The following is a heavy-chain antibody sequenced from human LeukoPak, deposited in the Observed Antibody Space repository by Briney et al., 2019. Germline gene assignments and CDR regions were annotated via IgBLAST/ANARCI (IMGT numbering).Heavy chain of an antibody. CDR3: ARVAFDYGSGSYLFDY. CDR1: GGSISSSSYY. J-gene: IGHJ4*02. CDR2: IYYSGST. D-gene: IGHD3-10*01. V-gene: IGHV4-39*07. Sequence: KASETLSLTCTVSGGSISSSSYYWGWIRQPPGKGLEWIGSIYYSGSTYYNPSLKSRVTISVDTSKNQFSLKLSSVTAADTAVYYCARVAFDYGSGSYLFDYWGQGTLVTVSS.